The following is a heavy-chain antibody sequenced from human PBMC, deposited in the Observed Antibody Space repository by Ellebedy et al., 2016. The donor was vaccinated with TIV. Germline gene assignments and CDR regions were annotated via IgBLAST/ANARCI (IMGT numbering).Heavy chain of an antibody. V-gene: IGHV3-15*07. J-gene: IGHJ5*02. CDR2: IQTKIDGGTT. CDR1: GFNFDNAW. Sequence: GGSLRLSCAASGFNFDNAWMNWVRQAPGKGLEWVGLIQTKIDGGTTDYAAAVKDRFTISRDDSQNTLYLQMNSLKIEDTAVYYCTRDWWGLGVSWGQGTLVTVSS. CDR3: TRDWWGLGVS. D-gene: IGHD2-21*02.